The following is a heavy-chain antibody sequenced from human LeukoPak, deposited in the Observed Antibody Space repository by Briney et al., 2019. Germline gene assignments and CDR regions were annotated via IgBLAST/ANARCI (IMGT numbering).Heavy chain of an antibody. Sequence: GGSLRLSCAASGFTFNNYAIHWVRQAPGKGLEWVSAISGSGGSTYYADSVKGRLTISRDNSKNTLYLQMNSLRAEDTAVYYCAKDRRGITIFGVVRGFDYWGQGTLVTVSS. D-gene: IGHD3-3*01. CDR1: GFTFNNYA. V-gene: IGHV3-23*01. J-gene: IGHJ4*02. CDR2: ISGSGGST. CDR3: AKDRRGITIFGVVRGFDY.